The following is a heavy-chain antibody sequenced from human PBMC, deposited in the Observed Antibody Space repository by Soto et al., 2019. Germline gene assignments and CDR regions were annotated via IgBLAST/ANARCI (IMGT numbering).Heavy chain of an antibody. CDR2: ISSGSSDT. J-gene: IGHJ4*02. Sequence: GESLKISCEASGFTFSRVSVNWVRQVPGKGLEWVASISSGSSDTWYADSVKGRFIISRDNAQNSLFLQMNTLRPEDTAMYYCARVAYWGPGTQVTVSS. V-gene: IGHV3-21*01. CDR1: GFTFSRVS. CDR3: ARVAY.